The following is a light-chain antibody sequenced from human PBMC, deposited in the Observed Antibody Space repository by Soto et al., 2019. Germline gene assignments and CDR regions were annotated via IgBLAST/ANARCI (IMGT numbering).Light chain of an antibody. J-gene: IGKJ4*01. Sequence: VLTQSVATRCLCPEETATHSWGASQSISSYLAWYQQKPGQAPSLLIYAASTRPTGIPARFSGSGSGTDFTLTISSLQPEDFAVYYCQQRSNWPLTFGRGTKVDIK. CDR3: QQRSNWPLT. V-gene: IGKV3-11*01. CDR2: AAS. CDR1: QSISSY.